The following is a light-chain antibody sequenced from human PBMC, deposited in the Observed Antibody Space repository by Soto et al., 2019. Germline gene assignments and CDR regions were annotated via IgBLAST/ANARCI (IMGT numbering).Light chain of an antibody. CDR3: QQRSNWPPLT. CDR1: QNVSRF. Sequence: IGMTQSPGTLSVSPGERATLSCRASQNVSRFLAWYQRRPGQAPRLVIYDTSKRASDTPARFSGSGSGTDFTLTISSLEPEDVAVYYCQQRSNWPPLTFGGGTKVDI. J-gene: IGKJ4*01. V-gene: IGKV3-11*01. CDR2: DTS.